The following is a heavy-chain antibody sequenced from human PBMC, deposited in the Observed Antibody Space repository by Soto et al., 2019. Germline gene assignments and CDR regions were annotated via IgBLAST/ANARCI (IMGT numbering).Heavy chain of an antibody. Sequence: SETLSLTCTVSGSSITSGGYYWSWIRQHPGKDLEWIGSIYYSGSTYSNPSLKSRLTMSVDTSKNQFSLKLSSVTAADTAIYYCARAEGYSFGPYYFDYWGQGTLVTVSS. CDR3: ARAEGYSFGPYYFDY. V-gene: IGHV4-31*03. CDR2: IYYSGST. CDR1: GSSITSGGYY. J-gene: IGHJ4*02. D-gene: IGHD5-18*01.